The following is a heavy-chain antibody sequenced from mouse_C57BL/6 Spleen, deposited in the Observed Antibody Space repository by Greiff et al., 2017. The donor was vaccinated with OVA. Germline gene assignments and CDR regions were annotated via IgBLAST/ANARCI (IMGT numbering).Heavy chain of an antibody. CDR1: GFTFNTYA. CDR3: VRVEDYYGSSSFAY. CDR2: IRSKSSNYAT. J-gene: IGHJ3*01. Sequence: EVMLVESGGGLVQPKGSLKLSCAASGFTFNTYAMHWVRQAPGKGLEWVARIRSKSSNYATYYADSVKDRFTISRDDSQSMLYLQMNNLKTEDTAMYYCVRVEDYYGSSSFAYWGQGTLVTVSA. V-gene: IGHV10-3*01. D-gene: IGHD1-1*01.